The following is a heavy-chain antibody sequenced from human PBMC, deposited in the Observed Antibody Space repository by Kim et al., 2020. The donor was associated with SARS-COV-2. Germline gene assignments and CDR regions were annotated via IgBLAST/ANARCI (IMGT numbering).Heavy chain of an antibody. Sequence: TYYENSVKGRFTISRDNSKNTLYLQMDSLRPEDMAVYFCAREGGYNFPLDYWGQGTLVTVSS. J-gene: IGHJ4*02. D-gene: IGHD5-12*01. CDR3: AREGGYNFPLDY. V-gene: IGHV3-64*01. CDR2: T.